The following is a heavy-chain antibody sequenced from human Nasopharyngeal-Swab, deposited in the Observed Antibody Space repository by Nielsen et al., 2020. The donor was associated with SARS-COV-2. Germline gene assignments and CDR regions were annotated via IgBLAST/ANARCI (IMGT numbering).Heavy chain of an antibody. J-gene: IGHJ4*02. CDR2: ISSSSSYI. CDR3: ARGRAGGVSSYYYDIQGIDY. D-gene: IGHD3-22*01. CDR1: GFTFSSYS. V-gene: IGHV3-21*01. Sequence: GESLKISCAASGFTFSSYSMNWVRQAPGKGLEWVSSISSSSSYIYYADSVKGRFTISRENAKNSLYLQMNSLRAGDTAVYYCARGRAGGVSSYYYDIQGIDYWGQGTLVTVSS.